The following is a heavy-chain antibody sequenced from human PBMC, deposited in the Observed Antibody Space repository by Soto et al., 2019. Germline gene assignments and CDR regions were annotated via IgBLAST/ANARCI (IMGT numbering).Heavy chain of an antibody. CDR1: GFTVSSNY. J-gene: IGHJ6*02. CDR3: ARRLISSSNEYYYYCMDV. CDR2: IYSGGST. V-gene: IGHV3-53*02. Sequence: EVQLVETGGGLIQPGGSLRLSCAASGFTVSSNYMSWVRQAPGKGLEWVSGIYSGGSTYYADSVKGRLTISRDNSKNTLYRQMNSLRAEDTAVYYCARRLISSSNEYYYYCMDVWGQGTTVTVSS. D-gene: IGHD6-6*01.